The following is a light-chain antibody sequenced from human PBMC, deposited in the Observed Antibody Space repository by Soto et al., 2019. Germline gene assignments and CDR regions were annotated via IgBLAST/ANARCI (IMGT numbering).Light chain of an antibody. J-gene: IGKJ5*01. CDR2: GAS. CDR3: LQYNNWPPIT. CDR1: QSVSSS. Sequence: EIVMTQSPATLSVSPGERATLSCRASQSVSSSLAWYQQKPGQAPRLLIYGASTGATGIPARFSGSGSGTDFSLTISSLQSEDFAVYYCLQYNNWPPITFGQGTRLEIK. V-gene: IGKV3-15*01.